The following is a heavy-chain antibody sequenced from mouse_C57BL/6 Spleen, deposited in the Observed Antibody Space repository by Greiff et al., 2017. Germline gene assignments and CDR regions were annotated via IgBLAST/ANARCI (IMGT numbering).Heavy chain of an antibody. CDR2: INPSNGGT. Sequence: VQLQQSGTELVKPGASVKLSCKASGYTFTSYWMHWVKQRPGQGLEWIGNINPSNGGTNYNEKFKSKATLTVDKSSSTAYMQLSSLTSEDSAVYYCAPLDGYYGYFDYWGQGTTLTVSS. J-gene: IGHJ2*01. CDR1: GYTFTSYW. CDR3: APLDGYYGYFDY. V-gene: IGHV1-53*01. D-gene: IGHD2-3*01.